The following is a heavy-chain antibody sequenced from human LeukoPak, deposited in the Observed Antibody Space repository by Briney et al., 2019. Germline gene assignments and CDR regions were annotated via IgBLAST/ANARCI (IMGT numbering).Heavy chain of an antibody. CDR2: FDPEDGET. J-gene: IGHJ5*02. D-gene: IGHD6-13*01. V-gene: IGHV1-24*01. Sequence: ASVKVSCKVSGYTLTELSMHWVRQAPGKGLEWMGGFDPEDGETIYAQKFQGRVTMTRNTSISTAYMELSSLRSEDTAVYYCARGEEYYSSSWYWFDPWGQGTLVTVSS. CDR1: GYTLTELS. CDR3: ARGEEYYSSSWYWFDP.